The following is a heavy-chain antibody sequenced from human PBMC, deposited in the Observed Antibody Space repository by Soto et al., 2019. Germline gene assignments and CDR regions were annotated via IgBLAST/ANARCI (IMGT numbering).Heavy chain of an antibody. CDR2: VIPIFGTA. Sequence: ASVKVSCKASGGTFSSYAISWVRQDPGQGLEGMGGVIPIFGTANYAQKFQGRVTITADESTSTAYMELSSLRSEDTAVYYCAREFLRPAARTDVWGQGTTVTVSS. J-gene: IGHJ6*02. D-gene: IGHD2-2*01. CDR1: GGTFSSYA. CDR3: AREFLRPAARTDV. V-gene: IGHV1-69*13.